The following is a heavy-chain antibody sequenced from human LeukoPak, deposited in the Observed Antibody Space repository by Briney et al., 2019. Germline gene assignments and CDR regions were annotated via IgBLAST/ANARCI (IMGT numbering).Heavy chain of an antibody. V-gene: IGHV3-23*01. J-gene: IGHJ4*02. Sequence: GGSLRLSCAASGFTFNNYPMSWVRQAPGKGLEWVSSINPSGGNTYYADSVKGRFTISRDNSKNTLYLQMNSLRAEDTALYYCAKGINGYFDYWGQGTLATVSS. CDR1: GFTFNNYP. D-gene: IGHD2-8*01. CDR3: AKGINGYFDY. CDR2: INPSGGNT.